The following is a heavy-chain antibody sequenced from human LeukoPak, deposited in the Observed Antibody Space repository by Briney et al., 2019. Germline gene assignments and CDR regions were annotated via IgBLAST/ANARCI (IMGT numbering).Heavy chain of an antibody. CDR1: GTSISSSY. J-gene: IGHJ5*02. CDR2: ISKSGST. CDR3: ARDSTFATNWYDP. Sequence: SETLSLTCTVSGTSISSSYWNWRRQPPGKGLEWIGYISKSGSTLYNPSLKRRLSISIDMAKNLFSLKLSSVTAADTSVYYCARDSTFATNWYDPWGQGTLVTVSS. D-gene: IGHD3-16*01. V-gene: IGHV4-59*01.